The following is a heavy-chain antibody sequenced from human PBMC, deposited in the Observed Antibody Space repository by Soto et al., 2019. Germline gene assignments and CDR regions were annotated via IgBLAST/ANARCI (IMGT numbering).Heavy chain of an antibody. V-gene: IGHV3-30-3*01. CDR2: ISYDGSNK. D-gene: IGHD5-18*01. CDR3: ARDLMDTVMVRGAFDI. CDR1: GFTFSSYA. J-gene: IGHJ3*02. Sequence: QVQLVESGGGVVQPGRSLRLSCAASGFTFSSYAMHWVRQAPGKGLEWVAVISYDGSNKYYADSVKGRFTISRDNSKNTLYLQMNSLRAEDTAVYYCARDLMDTVMVRGAFDIWGQGTMVTVSS.